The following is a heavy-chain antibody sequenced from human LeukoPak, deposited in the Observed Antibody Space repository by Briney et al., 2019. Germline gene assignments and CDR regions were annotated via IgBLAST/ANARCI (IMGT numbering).Heavy chain of an antibody. J-gene: IGHJ3*02. D-gene: IGHD4-17*01. V-gene: IGHV4-59*08. CDR2: IYYSGST. Sequence: SETLSLTCTVYGGSISSYYWSWIRQPPGKGLEWIGYIYYSGSTNYNPSLKSRVTISVDTSKNQFSLKLSSVTAADTAVYYCARQGDYDAFDIWGQGTMVTVSS. CDR1: GGSISSYY. CDR3: ARQGDYDAFDI.